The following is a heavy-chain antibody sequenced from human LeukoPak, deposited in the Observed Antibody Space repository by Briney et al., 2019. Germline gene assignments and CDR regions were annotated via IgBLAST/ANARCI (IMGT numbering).Heavy chain of an antibody. CDR2: ISGSGGST. Sequence: PGGSPRLSCAASGFTFSSYAMSWVRQAPGKGLEGVSAISGSGGSTYYADSVKGRFTISRDNSKNTLYLQMNSLRAEDTAVYYCAKDRSPTMIVVVIGYWGQGTLVTVSS. V-gene: IGHV3-23*01. CDR1: GFTFSSYA. D-gene: IGHD3-22*01. CDR3: AKDRSPTMIVVVIGY. J-gene: IGHJ4*02.